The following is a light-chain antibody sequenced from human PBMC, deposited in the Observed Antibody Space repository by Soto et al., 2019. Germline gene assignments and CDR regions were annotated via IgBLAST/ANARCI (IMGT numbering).Light chain of an antibody. V-gene: IGLV1-40*01. CDR3: QSYDTSLRGWV. CDR1: GSNVGASYD. CDR2: SNS. J-gene: IGLJ3*02. Sequence: QSVLTQPPSVSGAPGQTITMSCTGSGSNVGASYDVHWYQVLPGAGPRLLIYSNSNRPSGVPDRFSGSKSGTSASLAISGLQAEDEADYFCQSYDTSLRGWVFGGGTKLTVL.